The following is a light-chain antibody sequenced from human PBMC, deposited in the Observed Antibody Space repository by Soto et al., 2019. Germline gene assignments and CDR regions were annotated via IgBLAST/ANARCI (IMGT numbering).Light chain of an antibody. CDR2: RPS. CDR1: QSVGSNS. V-gene: IGKV3-20*01. Sequence: EIVLTQSPGTLSLSPGERATLSCRASQSVGSNSLAWYQQKPGQAPRLLIYRPSSRATGIPDRFSGSGSGTDFTLAISRLEPEDFAVYYCQQYGNSPWTFGQGTEVEVK. J-gene: IGKJ1*01. CDR3: QQYGNSPWT.